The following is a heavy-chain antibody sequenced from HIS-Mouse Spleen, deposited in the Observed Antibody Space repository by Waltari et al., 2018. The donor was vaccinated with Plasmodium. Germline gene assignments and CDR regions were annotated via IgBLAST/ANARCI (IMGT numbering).Heavy chain of an antibody. CDR3: ARGQLGIDAFDI. Sequence: QVQLQQWGAALLKPSETLSLTCAVYGGSFSGYYWSWSRQPPGKGLEWIWEINHSGSTNYNPSLKSRVTISVDTSKNQFSLKLSSVTAADTAVYYCARGQLGIDAFDIWGQGTMVTVSS. CDR1: GGSFSGYY. J-gene: IGHJ3*02. V-gene: IGHV4-34*01. D-gene: IGHD7-27*01. CDR2: INHSGST.